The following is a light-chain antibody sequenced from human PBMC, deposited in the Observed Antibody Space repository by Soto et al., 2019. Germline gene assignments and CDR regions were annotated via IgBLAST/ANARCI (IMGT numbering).Light chain of an antibody. CDR3: QQRNNWPPYT. CDR1: QSVSNQ. CDR2: DAS. V-gene: IGKV3-11*01. Sequence: ETVLTQSPATLSLSPGERATLSCRASQSVSNQLAWYQQKPGQAPRLLIYDASNRATGISARFSGSGSGTDVTLTISSLEPEDFAVYYCQQRNNWPPYTFGQGTKLEIK. J-gene: IGKJ2*01.